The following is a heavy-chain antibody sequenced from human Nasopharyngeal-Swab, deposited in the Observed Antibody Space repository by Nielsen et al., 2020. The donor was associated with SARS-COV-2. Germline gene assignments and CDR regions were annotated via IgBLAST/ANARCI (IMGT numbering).Heavy chain of an antibody. CDR3: ARVGPSSDYFDY. J-gene: IGHJ4*02. CDR1: GGSISSSSYY. D-gene: IGHD6-6*01. V-gene: IGHV4-39*01. Sequence: SETLSLTCTVSGGSISSSSYYWGWMRQPPGKGLEWIGSIHYSGSTYYNPSLKSRVTISVDTSKNQFSLKLSSVTAAETAVYYCARVGPSSDYFDYWGQGTLVTVSS. CDR2: IHYSGST.